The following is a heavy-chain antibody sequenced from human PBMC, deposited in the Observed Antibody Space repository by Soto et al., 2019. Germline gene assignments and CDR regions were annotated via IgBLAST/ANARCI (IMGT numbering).Heavy chain of an antibody. CDR1: GLTFSSYA. Sequence: EVQLLESGGGLVQPGGSLRLSCAASGLTFSSYAMSWVRQAPGKGLEWVSAISGSGGSTYYADSVKGRFTISRDNSKNTLYLQMNSLRAEDTAVYYCAKGRKYQLLRGDWGQGTLVTVSS. D-gene: IGHD2-2*01. CDR3: AKGRKYQLLRGD. CDR2: ISGSGGST. V-gene: IGHV3-23*01. J-gene: IGHJ4*02.